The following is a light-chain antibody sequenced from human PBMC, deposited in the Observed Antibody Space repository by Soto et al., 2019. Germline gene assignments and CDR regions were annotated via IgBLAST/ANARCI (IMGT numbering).Light chain of an antibody. Sequence: SVLTQPPSASGTPGQRVTISCSGSSSNIGGNIVNWYQQLPGTAPKLLIYSIYQRPSGVPDRFSGSKSGTSASLAISGLQSEDEADYYCATWDDSLNGWVFGGGTKLTVL. V-gene: IGLV1-44*01. CDR1: SSNIGGNI. CDR3: ATWDDSLNGWV. CDR2: SIY. J-gene: IGLJ3*02.